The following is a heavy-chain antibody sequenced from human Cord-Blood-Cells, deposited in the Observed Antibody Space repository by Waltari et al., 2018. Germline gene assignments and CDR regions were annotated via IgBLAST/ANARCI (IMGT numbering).Heavy chain of an antibody. V-gene: IGHV4-39*01. CDR3: ARGIAAAGTPGTNAFDI. CDR2: IYYSGST. J-gene: IGHJ3*02. Sequence: QLQLQESGPGLVKPSETLSLTCTVSRGSISSSSYYWGWIRPPPGKGLEWIGSIYYSGSTYYNPSLKSRVTISVDTSKNQFSLKLSSVTAADTAVYYCARGIAAAGTPGTNAFDIWGQGTMVTVSS. CDR1: RGSISSSSYY. D-gene: IGHD6-13*01.